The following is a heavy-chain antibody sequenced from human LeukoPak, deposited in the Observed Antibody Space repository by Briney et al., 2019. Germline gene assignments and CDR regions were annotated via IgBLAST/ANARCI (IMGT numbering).Heavy chain of an antibody. Sequence: SQTLSLTCAVSGGSISSGDYSWSWIRQPPGKGLEWIGYIYHTGSTYYNPSLKSRVTISVDRSKNQFSLKLSSVTAADRAVYYCARGEPTRGTLLFDYWGQGTLVTVSS. CDR2: IYHTGST. D-gene: IGHD1-1*01. CDR3: ARGEPTRGTLLFDY. V-gene: IGHV4-30-2*01. CDR1: GGSISSGDYS. J-gene: IGHJ4*02.